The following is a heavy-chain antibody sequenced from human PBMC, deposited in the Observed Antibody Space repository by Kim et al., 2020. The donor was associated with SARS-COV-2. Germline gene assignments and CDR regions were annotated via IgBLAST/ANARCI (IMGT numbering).Heavy chain of an antibody. CDR1: GFTLGNYA. V-gene: IGHV3-23*01. J-gene: IGHJ4*02. Sequence: GGSLRLSCAASGFTLGNYAMGWARLAPGRGLEWVSVVSGSGDRTYYADSVKGRFTISRDNSKSTLYLQMNSLKVEDTPIYYCAKAGGPSCYNHLDNWGQGTLVTVSS. D-gene: IGHD2-2*02. CDR3: AKAGGPSCYNHLDN. CDR2: VSGSGDRT.